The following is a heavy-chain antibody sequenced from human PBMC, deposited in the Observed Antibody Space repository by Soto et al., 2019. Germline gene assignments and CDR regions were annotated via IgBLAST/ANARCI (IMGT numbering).Heavy chain of an antibody. D-gene: IGHD6-6*01. CDR2: IFYSGNT. Sequence: QVQLQESGPGLVKPSETLSLTCTVSGGSISSYYWSWIRQPPGRGLEWIGYIFYSGNTDYNPSLNSRVTISLDTSKNQFSLRLSSVTAADTAVYYCARDRSYSTSRYDAFDIWGQGTMVTVSS. CDR1: GGSISSYY. V-gene: IGHV4-59*01. CDR3: ARDRSYSTSRYDAFDI. J-gene: IGHJ3*02.